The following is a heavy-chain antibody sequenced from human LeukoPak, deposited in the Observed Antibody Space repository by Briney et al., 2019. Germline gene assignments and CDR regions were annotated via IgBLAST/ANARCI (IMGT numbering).Heavy chain of an antibody. J-gene: IGHJ3*02. D-gene: IGHD5-24*01. Sequence: PSETLSLTCAVYGGSFSGYYWSWVRQPPGKGLEWIGEINHSGSTNYNPSLKSRVTISVDTSKNQFSLKLSSVTAADTAVYYCARIVGDGYNDVFDIWGQGTMVTVSS. CDR3: ARIVGDGYNDVFDI. CDR2: INHSGST. CDR1: GGSFSGYY. V-gene: IGHV4-34*01.